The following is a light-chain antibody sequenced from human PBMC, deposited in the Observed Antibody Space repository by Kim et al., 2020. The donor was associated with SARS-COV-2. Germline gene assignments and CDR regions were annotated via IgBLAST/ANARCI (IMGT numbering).Light chain of an antibody. CDR2: GAS. J-gene: IGKJ1*01. Sequence: RVMTQSPGTLSVSPGERATLSCRASQSVGVNLAWYQHKPGQAPRLLIYGASTRATGVPARFSGSGSGTEFALTISSLQSEDFAFYYCQQYDTYFTLTFGQGTKVDIK. V-gene: IGKV3-15*01. CDR1: QSVGVN. CDR3: QQYDTYFTLT.